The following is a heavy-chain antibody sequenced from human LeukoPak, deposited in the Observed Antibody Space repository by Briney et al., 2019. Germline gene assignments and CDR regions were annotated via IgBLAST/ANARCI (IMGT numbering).Heavy chain of an antibody. V-gene: IGHV4-39*01. J-gene: IGHJ5*02. CDR1: GGSISSSNW. CDR2: IYYSGST. D-gene: IGHD5-24*01. CDR3: ARLASGWLPTAPNWFDP. Sequence: SETLSLTCAVSGGSISSSNWWSWVRQPPGKGLEWIGSIYYSGSTYYNPSLKSRVTISVDTSKNQFSLKLSSVTAADTAVYYCARLASGWLPTAPNWFDPWGQGTLVTVSS.